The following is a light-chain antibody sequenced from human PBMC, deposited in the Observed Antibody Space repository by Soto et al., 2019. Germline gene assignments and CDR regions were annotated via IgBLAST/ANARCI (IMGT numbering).Light chain of an antibody. Sequence: EIVLTQSPATLSLSPGERATLSCRASQSINRHLAWYRQKPGQAPRLLIYDASNRATGIAARFSGSGSGTDFTLTISSLEPEDFAVYFCQQYGNSPLTFGGGTKVEIK. CDR1: QSINRH. CDR2: DAS. J-gene: IGKJ4*01. V-gene: IGKV3-11*01. CDR3: QQYGNSPLT.